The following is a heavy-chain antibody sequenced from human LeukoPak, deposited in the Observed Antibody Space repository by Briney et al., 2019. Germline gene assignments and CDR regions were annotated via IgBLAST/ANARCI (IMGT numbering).Heavy chain of an antibody. Sequence: GGSLRLSCAASGLTVSSSYMSWVRQAPGKGLEWVSIIYDDGSTYYADSMKGRFTISRDNSKNTLYLQVNSLRAEDTAMYYCARNILFAFDIWAQGPMVTVSS. D-gene: IGHD2/OR15-2a*01. J-gene: IGHJ3*02. CDR2: IYDDGST. CDR3: ARNILFAFDI. V-gene: IGHV3-53*01. CDR1: GLTVSSSY.